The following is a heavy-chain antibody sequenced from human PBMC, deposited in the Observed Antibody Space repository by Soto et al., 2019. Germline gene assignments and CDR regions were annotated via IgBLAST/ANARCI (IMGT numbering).Heavy chain of an antibody. J-gene: IGHJ6*03. Sequence: QVQLQESGPGLVKPSETLSLTCAVSGGSISSYYWTCIRQPPGKGLEWIGYFYYSGLTNYNPSLKSRVTISLNTSKNQFSLRLSSVTAADTAVYFCARGNTHGYYYMDVWGRGTTVTVSS. D-gene: IGHD3-22*01. CDR3: ARGNTHGYYYMDV. CDR2: FYYSGLT. V-gene: IGHV4-59*08. CDR1: GGSISSYY.